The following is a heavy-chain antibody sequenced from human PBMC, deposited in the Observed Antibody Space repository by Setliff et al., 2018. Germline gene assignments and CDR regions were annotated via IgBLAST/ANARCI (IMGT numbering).Heavy chain of an antibody. J-gene: IGHJ4*02. CDR1: GYSFTGYY. V-gene: IGHV1-3*01. CDR3: ARMSTSGPHYDY. CDR2: IHAGSSNT. D-gene: IGHD2-8*02. Sequence: ASVKVSCKASGYSFTGYYMHWVRQAPGQTLEWMGWIHAGSSNTLYSQRFQDRITISRDTSATTVHMELSSLRSDDTAVYYCARMSTSGPHYDYWGQGTLVTSPQ.